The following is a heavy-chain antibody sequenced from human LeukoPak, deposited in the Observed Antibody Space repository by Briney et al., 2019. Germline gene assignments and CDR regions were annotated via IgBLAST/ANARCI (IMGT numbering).Heavy chain of an antibody. D-gene: IGHD3-10*01. CDR1: GFTVSSNY. Sequence: PGGSLRLSCAASGFTVSSNYMSWVRQAPGKGLEWVSVIYSGGSTYYADSVKGRFTISRDNSKNTLYLQMTSLRAEDTAVYYCAREDGSGSYGDWGQGTLVTVSS. V-gene: IGHV3-53*01. CDR3: AREDGSGSYGD. CDR2: IYSGGST. J-gene: IGHJ4*02.